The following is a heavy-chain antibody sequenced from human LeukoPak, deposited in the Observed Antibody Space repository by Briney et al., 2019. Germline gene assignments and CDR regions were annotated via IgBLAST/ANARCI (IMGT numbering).Heavy chain of an antibody. J-gene: IGHJ3*02. D-gene: IGHD3-16*01. CDR3: AKVLWGDPMKRNDAFDI. V-gene: IGHV3-23*01. CDR1: GFTFSSYA. Sequence: PGGSLRLSCAASGFTFSSYAMSWVRQAPGKGLEWVSAISGSGGSTYYADSVKGRFTISRDNSKNTLYLQMNSLRAEDTAVYYCAKVLWGDPMKRNDAFDIWGQGTMVTVSS. CDR2: ISGSGGST.